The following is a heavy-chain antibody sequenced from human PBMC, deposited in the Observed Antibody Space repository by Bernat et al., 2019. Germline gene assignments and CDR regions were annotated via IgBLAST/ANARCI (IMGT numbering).Heavy chain of an antibody. V-gene: IGHV3-33*01. J-gene: IGHJ4*02. CDR3: TTQGVTTDAFDY. Sequence: QVQLVESGGGVVQPGRSLRLSCAASGFTFSSYGMHWVRQAPGKGLEWVAVIWYDGSNKYYADSVKGRFTISRDNSKNTLYLQMNSLKTEDTAVYYCTTQGVTTDAFDYWGQGTLVTVSS. CDR1: GFTFSSYG. CDR2: IWYDGSNK. D-gene: IGHD4-17*01.